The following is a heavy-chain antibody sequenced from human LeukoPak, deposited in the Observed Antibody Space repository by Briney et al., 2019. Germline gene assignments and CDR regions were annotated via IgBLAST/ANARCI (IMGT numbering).Heavy chain of an antibody. Sequence: SETLSLTCTVSGGSISSSTYYWGWIRQPPGKGLEWIGSSHYSGTTYYNPSLKSRVTISVDTSKNQFPLSLSSVSAADTAVYYCASPYIGRFDYWGQGTLVTVSS. CDR3: ASPYIGRFDY. CDR2: SHYSGTT. J-gene: IGHJ4*02. V-gene: IGHV4-39*01. CDR1: GGSISSSTYY. D-gene: IGHD2-2*02.